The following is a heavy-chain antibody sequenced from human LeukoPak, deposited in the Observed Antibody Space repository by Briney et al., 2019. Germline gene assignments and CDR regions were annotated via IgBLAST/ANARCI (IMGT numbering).Heavy chain of an antibody. CDR2: IKKEGSQI. J-gene: IGHJ4*02. D-gene: IGHD4-11*01. CDR3: ARLKDDVTKFDY. CDR1: GFTFSSYW. V-gene: IGHV3-7*01. Sequence: LAGGSLRLSCAASGFTFSSYWMSWVRQAPGKGLEWVANIKKEGSQIHYVDSVKGRFTISRDNTKNSLFLQMNSLRAEDTAIYYCARLKDDVTKFDYWGQGTLVTVSS.